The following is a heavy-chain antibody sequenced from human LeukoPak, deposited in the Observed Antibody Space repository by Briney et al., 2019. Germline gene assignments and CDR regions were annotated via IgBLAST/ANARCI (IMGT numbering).Heavy chain of an antibody. D-gene: IGHD3-22*01. V-gene: IGHV1-2*02. CDR2: INPNSGGT. J-gene: IGHJ4*02. Sequence: GASVKVSCKASGYTFTGYYMHWVRQAPGQGLEWMGWINPNSGGTNYAQKFQGRVTMTRDTSISTAYMELSRLRSDDTAVYYCASSYYYDSSGYTAYFDYWGQGTLVTVSS. CDR1: GYTFTGYY. CDR3: ASSYYYDSSGYTAYFDY.